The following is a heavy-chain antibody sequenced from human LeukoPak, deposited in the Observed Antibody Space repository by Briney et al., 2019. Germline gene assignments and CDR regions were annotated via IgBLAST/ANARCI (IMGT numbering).Heavy chain of an antibody. Sequence: PGGSLRLSCAASGFTFSSYSMNWVRQAPGKGLEWVSSISSSSSYIYYADSVKGRFTISRDNAKNSLYLQMNSLRAEDTAVYYCAREGLPGKLGISLRGWYFDLWGRGTLVTVSS. CDR1: GFTFSSYS. CDR2: ISSSSSYI. V-gene: IGHV3-21*01. J-gene: IGHJ2*01. CDR3: AREGLPGKLGISLRGWYFDL. D-gene: IGHD7-27*01.